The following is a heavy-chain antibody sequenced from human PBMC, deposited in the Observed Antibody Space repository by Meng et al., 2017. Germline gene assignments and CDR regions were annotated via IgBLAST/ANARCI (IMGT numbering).Heavy chain of an antibody. CDR3: AREPDIVVVPAAQPAWYCDL. Sequence: SETLSLTCTVSGGSISSYYWSWIRQPPGKGLEWIGYIYYSGSTNYNPSLKSRVTISVDTSKNQFSLKLSSVTAADTAVYYCAREPDIVVVPAAQPAWYCDLWGRGTLVTVSS. V-gene: IGHV4-59*01. D-gene: IGHD2-2*01. CDR2: IYYSGST. J-gene: IGHJ2*01. CDR1: GGSISSYY.